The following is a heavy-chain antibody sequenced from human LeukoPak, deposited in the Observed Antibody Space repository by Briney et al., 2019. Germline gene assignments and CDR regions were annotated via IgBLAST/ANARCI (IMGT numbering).Heavy chain of an antibody. V-gene: IGHV3-21*01. J-gene: IGHJ4*02. D-gene: IGHD5-18*01. CDR3: ARDPRPPYSYGIDY. CDR2: ISSSSSYI. Sequence: GGSLRLSCAASGFTFSSYSMNWVRQAPGKGLEWVSSISSSSSYIYYADSVKGRFTISRDNAKNSLYLQMNSLRAEDTAVYYCARDPRPPYSYGIDYWGQGILVTVSS. CDR1: GFTFSSYS.